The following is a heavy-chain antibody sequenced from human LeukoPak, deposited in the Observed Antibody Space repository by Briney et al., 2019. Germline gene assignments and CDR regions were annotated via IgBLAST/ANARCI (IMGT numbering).Heavy chain of an antibody. D-gene: IGHD4-23*01. CDR1: GFTFSSYG. CDR3: AKGSARRWFWYFDY. CDR2: ISGSGGST. J-gene: IGHJ4*02. V-gene: IGHV3-23*01. Sequence: GGTLRLSCAASGFTFSSYGMSWVRQAPGKGLEWVSVISGSGGSTSYADSVKGRFTISRDNSKNMLYLQMNGLRAEDTAVYYCAKGSARRWFWYFDYWGQGTLVTVSS.